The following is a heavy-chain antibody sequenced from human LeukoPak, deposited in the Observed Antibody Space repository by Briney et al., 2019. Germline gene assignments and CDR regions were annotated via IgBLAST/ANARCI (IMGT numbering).Heavy chain of an antibody. J-gene: IGHJ4*02. CDR2: INHSGST. CDR3: ARLSRGIVGATDY. D-gene: IGHD1-26*01. CDR1: GGSISSSSYY. V-gene: IGHV4-39*07. Sequence: TSETLSLTCTVSGGSISSSSYYWSWIRQPPGKGLEWIGEINHSGSTNYNPSLKSRVTISVDTSKNQFSLKLSSVTAADTAVYYCARLSRGIVGATDYWGQGTLVTVSS.